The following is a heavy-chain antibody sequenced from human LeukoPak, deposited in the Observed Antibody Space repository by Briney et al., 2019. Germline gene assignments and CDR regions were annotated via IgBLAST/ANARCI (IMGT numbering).Heavy chain of an antibody. CDR3: ARAGYGGNSPFDY. CDR1: GFTFSSYW. Sequence: PGGSLRLSCEASGFTFSSYWMHWVRQAPGKGLVWVSRINSDGSRTSYADSVKGRFTFSRDNAKNTLYLQMNSLRAEDTAVYYCARAGYGGNSPFDYWGQGTLVTVSS. CDR2: INSDGSRT. D-gene: IGHD4-17*01. V-gene: IGHV3-74*01. J-gene: IGHJ4*02.